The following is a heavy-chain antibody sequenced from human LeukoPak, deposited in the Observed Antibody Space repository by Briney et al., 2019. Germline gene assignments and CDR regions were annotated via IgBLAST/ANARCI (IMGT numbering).Heavy chain of an antibody. CDR3: AKIATYYYDSGGYY. V-gene: IGHV3-23*01. D-gene: IGHD3-22*01. Sequence: GGSLRLSCAASGFTFNNYAMSWVRQAPGKGLEWVSGITDSGGDTYYADSVKGWFTISRDNSKNTLYLQMKSLRAEDTAIYYCAKIATYYYDSGGYYWGQGTLVTVSS. J-gene: IGHJ4*02. CDR2: ITDSGGDT. CDR1: GFTFNNYA.